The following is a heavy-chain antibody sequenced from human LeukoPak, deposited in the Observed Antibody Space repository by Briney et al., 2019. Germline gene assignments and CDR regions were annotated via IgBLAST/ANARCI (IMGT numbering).Heavy chain of an antibody. CDR2: IRAVGGST. CDR3: AKDGGSGMGFDP. Sequence: GGSLRLSCAASGFTFSNYAMTWVRQAPGKGPEWVSGIRAVGGSTNFADSVRGRFTLSTDNSKNTLYLQINSLRAEDAAMYYCAKDGGSGMGFDPWGQGTLVTVSS. V-gene: IGHV3-23*01. CDR1: GFTFSNYA. D-gene: IGHD3-10*01. J-gene: IGHJ5*02.